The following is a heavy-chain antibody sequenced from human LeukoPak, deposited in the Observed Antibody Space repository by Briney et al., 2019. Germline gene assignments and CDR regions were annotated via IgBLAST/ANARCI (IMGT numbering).Heavy chain of an antibody. CDR2: ISGSGGNT. CDR1: GFTFYNYA. J-gene: IGHJ4*02. D-gene: IGHD2-21*01. Sequence: GGSLRLSCAASGFTFYNYAMTWVRQAPGKGLEWVSAISGSGGNTYYADSVKGRFTISRDNSKNTLFLQMNSLRTEDTAVYYCAKSHGVVIAGRFDYGGQGILVTVS. V-gene: IGHV3-23*01. CDR3: AKSHGVVIAGRFDY.